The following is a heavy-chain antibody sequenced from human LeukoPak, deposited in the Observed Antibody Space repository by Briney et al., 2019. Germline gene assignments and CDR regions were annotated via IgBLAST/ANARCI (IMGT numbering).Heavy chain of an antibody. CDR3: ARRTDSGSWYFDL. D-gene: IGHD6-6*01. CDR2: IYYSGST. CDR1: GGSISNYY. Sequence: PSETLSLTCTVSGGSISNYYWSWIRQPPGMGLEWIGNIYYSGSTNYNPSLKSRVTISVETSKNQFSLKLSSVTAAGTAVYYCARRTDSGSWYFDLWGRGTLVTVSS. J-gene: IGHJ2*01. V-gene: IGHV4-59*01.